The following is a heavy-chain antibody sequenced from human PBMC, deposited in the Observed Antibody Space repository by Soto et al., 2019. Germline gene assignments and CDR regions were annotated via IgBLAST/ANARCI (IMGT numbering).Heavy chain of an antibody. Sequence: QVQLVESGGGVVQPGRSLRLSCAASGFTFSSYAMHWVRQAPGKGLEWVAVISYDGSNKYYADSVKGRFTISRDNSKNTLYLQMNSLRAEDTAVYYCARDRIVVVAATDYYYGMDVWGQGTTVTVSS. CDR2: ISYDGSNK. J-gene: IGHJ6*02. CDR1: GFTFSSYA. V-gene: IGHV3-30-3*01. CDR3: ARDRIVVVAATDYYYGMDV. D-gene: IGHD2-15*01.